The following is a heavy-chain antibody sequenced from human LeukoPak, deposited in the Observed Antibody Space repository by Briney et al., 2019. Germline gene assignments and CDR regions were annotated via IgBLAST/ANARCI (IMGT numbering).Heavy chain of an antibody. Sequence: GGSLRLSCAASGFTFSSYDMHWVRQATGKGLEWVSAIGTAGDTYYPGSVKGRFTISRENAKNSLYLQMNSLRAGDTAVYYCARAGGNKKDYYYGMDVWGQGITVTVSS. V-gene: IGHV3-13*01. CDR1: GFTFSSYD. CDR3: ARAGGNKKDYYYGMDV. CDR2: IGTAGDT. J-gene: IGHJ6*02. D-gene: IGHD4-23*01.